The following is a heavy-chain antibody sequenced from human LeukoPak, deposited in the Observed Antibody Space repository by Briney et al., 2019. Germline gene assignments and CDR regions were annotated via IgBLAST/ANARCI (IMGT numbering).Heavy chain of an antibody. D-gene: IGHD6-19*01. CDR3: ARPETQYSSGLDGFDI. J-gene: IGHJ3*02. CDR2: INSDGSRT. CDR1: GFNVRTNY. Sequence: PGGSLRLSCAAFGFNVRTNYMSWVRHAPGKGLVWVSRINSDGSRTTYADSVKGRFTISRDNAKNTLYLQMNSLRTEDTAVYYCARPETQYSSGLDGFDIWGQGTMVTVSS. V-gene: IGHV3-74*01.